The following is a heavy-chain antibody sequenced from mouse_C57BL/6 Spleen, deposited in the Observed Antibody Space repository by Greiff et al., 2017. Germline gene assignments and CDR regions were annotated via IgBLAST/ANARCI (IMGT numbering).Heavy chain of an antibody. CDR2: IHPNSGST. J-gene: IGHJ3*01. Sequence: QVQLQQPGAELVKPGASVKLSCKASGYTFTSYWMHWVKQRPGQGLEWIGMIHPNSGSTNYNEQFKSKATLTVDTASSTAYMQPSILTSADSAIYSCARAYSNYGWFTYWGQETLVTVSA. D-gene: IGHD2-5*01. V-gene: IGHV1-64*01. CDR3: ARAYSNYGWFTY. CDR1: GYTFTSYW.